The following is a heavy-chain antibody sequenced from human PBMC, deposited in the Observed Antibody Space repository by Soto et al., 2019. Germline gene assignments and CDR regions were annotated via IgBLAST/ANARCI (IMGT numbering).Heavy chain of an antibody. V-gene: IGHV3-23*01. CDR3: AKRRGAGGHFDY. D-gene: IGHD2-15*01. Sequence: PVGSLRLSCAASGFTFSRYAMCWVRQGPGKGLEWVAVVSIGGSTHYADSVRGRFTISRDNSKNTLSLQMNSLTAEDTAVYFCAKRRGAGGHFDYWGQGALVTVSS. CDR2: VSIGGST. CDR1: GFTFSRYA. J-gene: IGHJ4*02.